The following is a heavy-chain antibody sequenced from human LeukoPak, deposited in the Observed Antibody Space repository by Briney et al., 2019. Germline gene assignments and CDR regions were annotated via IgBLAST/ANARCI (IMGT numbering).Heavy chain of an antibody. J-gene: IGHJ4*01. Sequence: ASVKVSCKASGYTFTSYGMSWVRQAPGHGLEWMGWISTYNGNTNYAQKFQGRVTMTTDTSTSTAYMELRSLRSDDTAVYYCAARSGTYPYYFDYWGQGTLVTVSS. V-gene: IGHV1-18*01. CDR3: AARSGTYPYYFDY. CDR2: ISTYNGNT. D-gene: IGHD3-10*01. CDR1: GYTFTSYG.